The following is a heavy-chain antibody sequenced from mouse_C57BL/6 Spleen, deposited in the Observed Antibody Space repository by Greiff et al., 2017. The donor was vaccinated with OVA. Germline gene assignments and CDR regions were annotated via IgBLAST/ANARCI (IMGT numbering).Heavy chain of an antibody. Sequence: QMQLQQSGPELVKPGASVKLSCKASGYAFSSSWMNWVKQRPGKGLEWIGQIYPADGDTNYNGKFKGKATLTADKSSSTAYMQISSLTSEDSAVYFCAREGGLLWIDYWGQGTLVTVSA. J-gene: IGHJ3*01. D-gene: IGHD2-3*01. V-gene: IGHV1-82*01. CDR2: IYPADGDT. CDR3: AREGGLLWIDY. CDR1: GYAFSSSW.